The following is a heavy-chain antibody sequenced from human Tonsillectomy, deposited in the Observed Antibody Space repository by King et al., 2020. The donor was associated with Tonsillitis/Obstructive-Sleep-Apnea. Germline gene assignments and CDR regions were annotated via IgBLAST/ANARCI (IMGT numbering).Heavy chain of an antibody. V-gene: IGHV3-33*01. D-gene: IGHD1-26*01. Sequence: VQLVESGGGVVQPERSLRLSCAASGFTFSRYGMYWVHQAPGKGLEWVAFMWYDGSNKYYVDSVKGRFTISRDNSKNTLYLQMNSLRAEDTAVYYCARVGVGATWGQGTLVTVSS. J-gene: IGHJ4*02. CDR2: MWYDGSNK. CDR1: GFTFSRYG. CDR3: ARVGVGAT.